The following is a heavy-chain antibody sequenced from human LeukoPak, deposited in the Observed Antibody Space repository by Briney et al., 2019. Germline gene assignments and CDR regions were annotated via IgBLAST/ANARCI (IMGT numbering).Heavy chain of an antibody. D-gene: IGHD3-22*01. CDR2: ISGSGGST. CDR1: GFTFSSYA. J-gene: IGHJ4*02. Sequence: PGGSLRLSCAASGFTFSSYAMSWVRQAPGKGLEWVSAISGSGGSTYYADSVKGRFTISRDNSKNTLYLQMNSLRAEDTAVYYCAKDPYNDSSGYYYVSWGQGTLVTVPS. CDR3: AKDPYNDSSGYYYVS. V-gene: IGHV3-23*01.